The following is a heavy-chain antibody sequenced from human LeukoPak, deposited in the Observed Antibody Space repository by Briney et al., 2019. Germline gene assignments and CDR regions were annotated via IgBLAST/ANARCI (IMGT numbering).Heavy chain of an antibody. V-gene: IGHV3-30*18. Sequence: PGRSLRLSCAASGFTFSSYGMHWVRQAPGKGLEWVAVISFDGSNKFHADSVKGRFTISRDNSKNTLYLQMNSLRAEDTTVYYCAKGVGGIVGATVDYWGRGTLVTVSS. CDR1: GFTFSSYG. CDR3: AKGVGGIVGATVDY. J-gene: IGHJ4*02. D-gene: IGHD1-26*01. CDR2: ISFDGSNK.